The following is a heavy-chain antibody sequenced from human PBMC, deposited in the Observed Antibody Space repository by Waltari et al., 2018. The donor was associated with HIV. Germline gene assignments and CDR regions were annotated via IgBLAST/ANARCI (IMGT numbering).Heavy chain of an antibody. CDR3: ARGGSGYGDY. D-gene: IGHD5-12*01. J-gene: IGHJ4*02. CDR1: GFPFSSYW. Sequence: EVQLVESGGGLVQPGGSLRLSCAASGFPFSSYWMSWVRQAPGKGLEWVANIKQDGSEKYYVDSVKGRFTISRDNAKNSLYLQMNSLRAEDTAVYYCARGGSGYGDYWGQGTLVTVSS. CDR2: IKQDGSEK. V-gene: IGHV3-7*01.